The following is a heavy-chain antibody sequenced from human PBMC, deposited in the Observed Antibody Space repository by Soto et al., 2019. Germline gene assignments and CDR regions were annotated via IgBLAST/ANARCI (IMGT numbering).Heavy chain of an antibody. CDR3: ARCNYYYYYMDV. Sequence: QVQLVESGGGWVKPGGSLRLSCAASGFTFIDYYMSWILQAPGKGLEWVSYISSSGSTIYYADSVKGQFTISRDNAKDSLYLQMNSLRAEDAAVYYCARCNYYYYYMDVWGKGTTVTVSS. CDR2: ISSSGSTI. V-gene: IGHV3-11*01. CDR1: GFTFIDYY. J-gene: IGHJ6*03.